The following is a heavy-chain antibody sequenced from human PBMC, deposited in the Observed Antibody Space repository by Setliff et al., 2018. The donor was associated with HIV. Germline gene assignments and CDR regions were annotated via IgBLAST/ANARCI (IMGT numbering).Heavy chain of an antibody. CDR3: ARVQVGGYNFYFDY. J-gene: IGHJ4*02. Sequence: SETLSLTCSVSGGSVSSTGNYWGWIRQPPGKGLEWIGSIYYSGSTYYNPSLKSRVTISVDTSKNQFSLKLSSVTAADTAVYYCARVQVGGYNFYFDYLGQGTLVTVFS. V-gene: IGHV4-39*01. CDR2: IYYSGST. CDR1: GGSVSSTGNY. D-gene: IGHD5-12*01.